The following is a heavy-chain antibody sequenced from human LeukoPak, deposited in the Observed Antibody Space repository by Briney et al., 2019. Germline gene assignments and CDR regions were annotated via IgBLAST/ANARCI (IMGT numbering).Heavy chain of an antibody. CDR1: GYTFTSYY. D-gene: IGHD3-3*01. J-gene: IGHJ4*02. Sequence: ASVKVSCKASGYTFTSYYMHWVRQAPGQGLEWMGIINPSGGSTSYAQKLQGRVTMTTDTSTSTAYMELRSLRSDDTAVYYCARGRDFWSGYLKPKYYFDYWGQGTLVTVSS. V-gene: IGHV1-46*01. CDR2: INPSGGST. CDR3: ARGRDFWSGYLKPKYYFDY.